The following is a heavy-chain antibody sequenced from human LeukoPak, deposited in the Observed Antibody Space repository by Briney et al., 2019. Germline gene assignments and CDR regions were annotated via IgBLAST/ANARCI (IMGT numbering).Heavy chain of an antibody. CDR3: ARGGPIAVAGTFFDY. CDR1: GFTFSSYS. CDR2: ISSSSSYI. V-gene: IGHV3-21*01. J-gene: IGHJ4*02. D-gene: IGHD6-19*01. Sequence: GGSLRLSCAASGFTFSSYSMNWVRQAPGKGLEWVSSISSSSSYIYYADSVKGRFTISRDNAMNSLYLQMNSLRAEDTAVYYRARGGPIAVAGTFFDYWGQGTLVTVSS.